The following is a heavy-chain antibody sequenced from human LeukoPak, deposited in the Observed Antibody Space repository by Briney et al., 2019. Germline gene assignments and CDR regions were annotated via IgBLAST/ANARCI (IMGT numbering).Heavy chain of an antibody. Sequence: SETLSLTCTVSGGSISSGSYYWSWIRQPAGKGLEWIGRIYTSGSTNYNPSLKSRVTISVDTSKNQFSLKLSSVTAADTAVYYCARRYSEAYDSSGYSDYFDYWGQGTLVTVSS. V-gene: IGHV4-61*02. CDR2: IYTSGST. CDR1: GGSISSGSYY. J-gene: IGHJ4*02. D-gene: IGHD3-22*01. CDR3: ARRYSEAYDSSGYSDYFDY.